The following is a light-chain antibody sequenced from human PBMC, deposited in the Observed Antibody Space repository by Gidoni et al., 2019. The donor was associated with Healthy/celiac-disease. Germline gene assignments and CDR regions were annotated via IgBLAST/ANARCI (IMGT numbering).Light chain of an antibody. J-gene: IGLJ3*02. Sequence: SYDLTQPPSVSVSPGQTARIPCSGDALPKQYAYWYQQKQGQAPVLVIYKDSERPSGIPERFSGSSSGTTVTLTISGVQAEDEADYYCQSADSSGTYKVFGGGTKLTVL. CDR2: KDS. CDR3: QSADSSGTYKV. V-gene: IGLV3-25*03. CDR1: ALPKQY.